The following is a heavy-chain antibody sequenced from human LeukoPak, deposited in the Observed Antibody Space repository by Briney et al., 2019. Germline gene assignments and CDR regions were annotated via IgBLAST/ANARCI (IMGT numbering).Heavy chain of an antibody. CDR1: GGSISGYY. J-gene: IGHJ5*02. CDR2: IYTSGST. V-gene: IGHV4-4*07. D-gene: IGHD4-23*01. CDR3: ASGAYGDNSLNWFDP. Sequence: PSETLSLTCTVSGGSISGYYWSWIRQPAGKGLEWIGRIYTSGSTDYHPSPKSRVTMSIDTSKNQFSLKLSSVTAADTAVYFCASGAYGDNSLNWFDPWGQGTLVTVSS.